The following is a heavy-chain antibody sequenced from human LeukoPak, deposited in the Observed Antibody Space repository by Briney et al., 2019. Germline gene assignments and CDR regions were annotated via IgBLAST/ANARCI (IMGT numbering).Heavy chain of an antibody. CDR3: ARDGGVFGSGSYLNY. CDR2: IYYSGST. J-gene: IGHJ4*02. V-gene: IGHV4-39*07. CDR1: GGSISSSSYY. Sequence: PSETLSLTCTVSGGSISSSSYYWGWIRQPPGKGLEWIGNIYYSGSTYYNPSLKSRVTISVDTSKKQLSLRLSSVTAADTAVYYCARDGGVFGSGSYLNYWGQGALVTVSS. D-gene: IGHD3-10*01.